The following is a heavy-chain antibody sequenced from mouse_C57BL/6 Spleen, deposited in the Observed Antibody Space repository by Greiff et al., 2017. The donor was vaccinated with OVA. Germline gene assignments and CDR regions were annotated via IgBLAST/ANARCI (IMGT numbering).Heavy chain of an antibody. J-gene: IGHJ3*01. Sequence: VQLVESGPELVKPGASVKISCKASGYAFSSSWMNWVKQRPGKGLEWIGRIYPGDGDTNYNGKFKGKATLTADKSSSTAYMQLSSLTSEDSAVYFCAREEGIFAYWGQGTLVTVSA. CDR3: AREEGIFAY. V-gene: IGHV1-82*01. CDR2: IYPGDGDT. CDR1: GYAFSSSW.